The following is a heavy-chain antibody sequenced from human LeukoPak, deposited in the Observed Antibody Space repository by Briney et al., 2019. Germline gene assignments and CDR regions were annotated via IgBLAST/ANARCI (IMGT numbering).Heavy chain of an antibody. V-gene: IGHV4-4*02. Sequence: SETLSLTCAVSGGSISSSNWWSWVRQPPGKGLEWIGEIYHSGSTNYNPSLKSRVTISVDKSKNQFSLKLSSVTAADTAVYYCASVNDYGDPLPRYMDVWGKGTAVTVS. J-gene: IGHJ6*03. CDR3: ASVNDYGDPLPRYMDV. CDR2: IYHSGST. CDR1: GGSISSSNW. D-gene: IGHD4-17*01.